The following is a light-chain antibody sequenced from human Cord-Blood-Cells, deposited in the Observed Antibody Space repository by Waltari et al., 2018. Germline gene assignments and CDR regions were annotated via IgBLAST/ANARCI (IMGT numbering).Light chain of an antibody. CDR3: QQYYSYPPWT. J-gene: IGKJ1*01. Sequence: AIRMTQSPSPFSASTGDRVTINCRASQGISSYLAWYQQKPGKAPKLLIYAASTLQSGVPSRFSGSGSGTDFTLTISCLQSEDFATYYCQQYYSYPPWTFGQGTKVEIK. V-gene: IGKV1-8*01. CDR1: QGISSY. CDR2: AAS.